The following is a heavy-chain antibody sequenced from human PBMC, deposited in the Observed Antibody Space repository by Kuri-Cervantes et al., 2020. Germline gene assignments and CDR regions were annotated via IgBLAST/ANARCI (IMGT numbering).Heavy chain of an antibody. V-gene: IGHV3-30*03. J-gene: IGHJ6*03. CDR2: ISYDGSNK. CDR3: ARALEPYYNYYYMDV. D-gene: IGHD1-1*01. CDR1: GFTFSSYG. Sequence: GKSLKISCAASGFTFSSYGMHWVRQAPGKGLEGVAVISYDGSNKYYADPVKGRFTISRDNSKNTLYLQMNSLRAEDTAVYYCARALEPYYNYYYMDVWGKGTTVTVSS.